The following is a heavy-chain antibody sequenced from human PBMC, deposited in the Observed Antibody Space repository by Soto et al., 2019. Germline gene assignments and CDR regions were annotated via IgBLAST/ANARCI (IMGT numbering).Heavy chain of an antibody. J-gene: IGHJ3*02. CDR1: GYTFTGYG. Sequence: ASVKVSCKASGYTFTGYGINWVRQATGQGLEWMGWMNPNSGNTGYAQKFQGRVTMTRNTSISTAYMGLSSLRSEDTAVYYCARGFNDFWSGPDAFDIWGQGTMVTVSS. CDR2: MNPNSGNT. V-gene: IGHV1-8*01. CDR3: ARGFNDFWSGPDAFDI. D-gene: IGHD3-3*01.